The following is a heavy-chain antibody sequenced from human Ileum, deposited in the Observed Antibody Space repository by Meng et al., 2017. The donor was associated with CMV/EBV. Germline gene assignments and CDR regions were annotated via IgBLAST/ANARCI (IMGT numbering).Heavy chain of an antibody. J-gene: IGHJ4*02. CDR1: GGSISGYH. V-gene: IGHV4-4*07. CDR3: GRAGARGVPVDI. D-gene: IGHD3-10*01. CDR2: LRTSGTT. Sequence: QMQLQDAGPGLVKPSETLSLTCAVSGGSISGYHWTWIRKPAGKGLEWIGRLRTSGTTDHNPSLMSRVTLSIDTSKNQFSLKLTSVTAADTAVYYCGRAGARGVPVDIWGQGTLVTVSS.